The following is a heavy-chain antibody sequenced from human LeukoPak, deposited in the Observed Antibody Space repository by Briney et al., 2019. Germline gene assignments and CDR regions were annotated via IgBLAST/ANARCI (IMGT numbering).Heavy chain of an antibody. CDR2: IYYSGST. Sequence: SKTLSLTCTVSGGSISSYYWSWIRQPPGKGLEWIGYIYYSGSTNYNPSLKSRVTISVDTSKNQFSLKLSSVTAADTAVYYCARFYDRRDRYYFDYWGQGTLVTVSS. CDR1: GGSISSYY. J-gene: IGHJ4*02. V-gene: IGHV4-59*01. D-gene: IGHD5-24*01. CDR3: ARFYDRRDRYYFDY.